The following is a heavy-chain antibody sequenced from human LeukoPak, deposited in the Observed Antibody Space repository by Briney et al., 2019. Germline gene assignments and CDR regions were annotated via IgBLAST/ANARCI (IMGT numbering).Heavy chain of an antibody. CDR1: GFTFSSYW. J-gene: IGHJ5*02. CDR2: IKQDGSEK. V-gene: IGHV3-7*03. D-gene: IGHD3-10*01. CDR3: ARVVWFGENWFDP. Sequence: GGSLRLSCAASGFTFSSYWMSWVRQAPGKGLEWVANIKQDGSEKYYVDSVKGRFTISRDNAKNSLYLQMNGLRAEDTAVYYCARVVWFGENWFDPWGQGTLVTVSS.